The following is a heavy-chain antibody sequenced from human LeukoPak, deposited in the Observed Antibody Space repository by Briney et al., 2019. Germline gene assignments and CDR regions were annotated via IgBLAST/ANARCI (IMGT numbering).Heavy chain of an antibody. V-gene: IGHV4-4*07. J-gene: IGHJ4*02. CDR3: ARRVVHSYGLYYFDY. CDR2: IYSSGST. Sequence: KPSETLSLICTVSGGSVSSYYWSWIRQPAGKGLEWIGRIYSSGSTDYNPSLKSRVTMSVDTSKNQFSLKLSSVTAADTAVYYCARRVVHSYGLYYFDYWGQGTLVTVSS. D-gene: IGHD5-18*01. CDR1: GGSVSSYY.